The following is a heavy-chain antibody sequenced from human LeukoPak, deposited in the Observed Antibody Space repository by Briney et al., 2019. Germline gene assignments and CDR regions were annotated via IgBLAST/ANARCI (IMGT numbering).Heavy chain of an antibody. D-gene: IGHD3-10*01. CDR2: IYHSGST. J-gene: IGHJ4*02. CDR3: ARVGYGSGSPDRFDY. Sequence: PSETLSLTCAVSGYPISSGYYWGWIRQPPGKGLEWIGSIYHSGSTYYSPSLKSRVTISVDTSKNQFSLKLSSVTAADTAAYYCARVGYGSGSPDRFDYWGQGTLVTVSS. V-gene: IGHV4-38-2*01. CDR1: GYPISSGYY.